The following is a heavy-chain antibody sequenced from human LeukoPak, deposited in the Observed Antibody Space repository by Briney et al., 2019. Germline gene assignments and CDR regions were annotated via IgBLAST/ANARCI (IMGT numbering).Heavy chain of an antibody. CDR2: ISGSGGST. J-gene: IGHJ4*02. CDR1: GFTFSSYG. Sequence: GGSLRLSCAASGFTFSSYGMSWVRQAPGKGLEWVSTISGSGGSTYYADSVKGRLTISRDNSKNTLYLQMNSLRVEDTAVYYCARDLAWGAFDYWGQGTLVTVSS. V-gene: IGHV3-23*01. CDR3: ARDLAWGAFDY. D-gene: IGHD7-27*01.